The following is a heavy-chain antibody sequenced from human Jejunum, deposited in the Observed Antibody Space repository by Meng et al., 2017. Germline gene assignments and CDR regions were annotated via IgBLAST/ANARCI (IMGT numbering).Heavy chain of an antibody. V-gene: IGHV3-7*01. D-gene: IGHD6-19*01. CDR1: GFTFSNYW. Sequence: GGSLRLSCAASGFTFSNYWMSWVRQAPGNGLEWVAHIKEDGSEKLYVDSVKGRFTTSRDNAKSSLYLQMGSLRAEDTAVYYCARSTHSSASEWGQGTLVTVSS. CDR2: IKEDGSEK. J-gene: IGHJ4*02. CDR3: ARSTHSSASE.